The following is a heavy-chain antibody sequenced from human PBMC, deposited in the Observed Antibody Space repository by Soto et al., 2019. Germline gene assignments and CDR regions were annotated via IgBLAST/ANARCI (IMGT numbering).Heavy chain of an antibody. J-gene: IGHJ6*02. CDR2: ISGSGGST. Sequence: PGGSLRLSCAASGFTFSSYAMSWVRQAPGKGLEWVSAISGSGGSTYYADSVRGRFTISRDNSKNTLYMQMNSLRAEDTAVYYCAKQQGPGTPYYYAMDVWGQGTTVTVS. CDR1: GFTFSSYA. V-gene: IGHV3-23*01. D-gene: IGHD1-1*01. CDR3: AKQQGPGTPYYYAMDV.